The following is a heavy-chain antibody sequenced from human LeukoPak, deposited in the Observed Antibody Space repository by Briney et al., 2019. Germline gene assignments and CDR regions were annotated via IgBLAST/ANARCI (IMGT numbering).Heavy chain of an antibody. CDR1: GGTISSYY. D-gene: IGHD2-2*01. CDR3: ARDLGGPQYRSYMDV. CDR2: IYTSGST. V-gene: IGHV4-4*07. Sequence: SSETLCLTCTASGGTISSYYRSWIRQPPGKGLHWIGRIYTSGSTNFNPSLKSRVTLSLDTSKNQFSLKLSSVTAADTAVYYCARDLGGPQYRSYMDVWGKGTTVTVSS. J-gene: IGHJ6*03.